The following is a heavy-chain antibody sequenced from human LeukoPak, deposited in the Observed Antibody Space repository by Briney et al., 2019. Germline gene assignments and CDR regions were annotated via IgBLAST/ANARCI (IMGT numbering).Heavy chain of an antibody. CDR2: IYYSGST. CDR1: GGSISSHY. V-gene: IGHV4-59*11. Sequence: SETLSLTCTVSGGSISSHYWSWIRQPPGKGLEWIGYIYYSGSTNYNPSLKSRVTISVDTSKNQFSLKLSSVTAADTAVYYCASSRWYYYMDVWGKGTTVTVSS. CDR3: ASSRWYYYMDV. J-gene: IGHJ6*03. D-gene: IGHD2-15*01.